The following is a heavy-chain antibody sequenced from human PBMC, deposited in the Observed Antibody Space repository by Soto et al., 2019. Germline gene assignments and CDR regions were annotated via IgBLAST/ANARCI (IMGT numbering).Heavy chain of an antibody. CDR1: GFTFSSYS. CDR3: ARGTTYYDFWSGLGSDY. CDR2: ISSSSSTI. V-gene: IGHV3-48*01. D-gene: IGHD3-3*01. Sequence: GGSLRFSCAASGFTFSSYSMNWVHQAPGKGLEWVSYISSSSSTIYYADSVKGRFTISRDNAKNSLYLQMNSLRAEDTAVYYCARGTTYYDFWSGLGSDYWGQGTLVTVSS. J-gene: IGHJ4*02.